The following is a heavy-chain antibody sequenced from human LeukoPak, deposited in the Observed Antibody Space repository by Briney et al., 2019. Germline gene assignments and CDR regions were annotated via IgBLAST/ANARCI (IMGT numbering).Heavy chain of an antibody. V-gene: IGHV1-69*13. CDR2: IIPIFSTA. J-gene: IGHJ3*02. CDR1: GATFSFYS. D-gene: IGHD1-26*01. CDR3: ATRIVGATNAFDI. Sequence: VKLCFKSAGATFSFYSFGWVWEGPAQGLEWVGGIIPIFSTANYAQKFQGRVTITADESTSTAYMELSSLRSEDTAVYYCATRIVGATNAFDIWGQGTMVTVSS.